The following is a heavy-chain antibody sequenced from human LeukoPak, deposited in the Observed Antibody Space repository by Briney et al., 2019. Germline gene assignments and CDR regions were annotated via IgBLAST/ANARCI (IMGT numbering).Heavy chain of an antibody. CDR3: AKDMEDYGDYGHFDY. CDR1: GFTFDDYA. CDR2: ISWNSGSI. V-gene: IGHV3-9*01. J-gene: IGHJ4*02. Sequence: PGRSLRLSSAASGFTFDDYAMHWVRQAPGKGLEWVSGISWNSGSIGYADSVKGRFPISRDNAKNSLYLQMHRLRAEDTALYYCAKDMEDYGDYGHFDYWGQGTLVTVSS. D-gene: IGHD4-17*01.